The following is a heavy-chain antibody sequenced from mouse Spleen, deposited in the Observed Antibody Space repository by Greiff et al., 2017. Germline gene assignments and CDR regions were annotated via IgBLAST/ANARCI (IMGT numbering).Heavy chain of an antibody. CDR2: INPYNDGT. CDR3: ARMGDGYSYYFDY. J-gene: IGHJ2*01. D-gene: IGHD2-3*01. CDR1: GYTFTSYV. V-gene: IGHV1-14*01. Sequence: VQLKQSGPELVKPGASVKMSCKASGYTFTSYVMHWVKQKPGQGLEWIGYINPYNDGTKYNEKFKGKATLTSDKSSSTAYMELSSLTSEDSAVYYCARMGDGYSYYFDYWGQGTTLTVSS.